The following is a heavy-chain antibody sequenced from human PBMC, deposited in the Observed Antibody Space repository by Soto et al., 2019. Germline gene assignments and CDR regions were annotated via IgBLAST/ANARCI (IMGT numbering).Heavy chain of an antibody. V-gene: IGHV4-39*01. CDR2: IYYSGST. Sequence: PSETLSLTCTVSGGSISSSSYYWGWIRQPPGKGLEWIGSIYYSGSTYYNPSLKSRVTISVDTSKNQFSLKLSSVTAADTAVYYCARLSITMIFNWFDPWGQGTLVTVSS. CDR3: ARLSITMIFNWFDP. D-gene: IGHD3-22*01. J-gene: IGHJ5*02. CDR1: GGSISSSSYY.